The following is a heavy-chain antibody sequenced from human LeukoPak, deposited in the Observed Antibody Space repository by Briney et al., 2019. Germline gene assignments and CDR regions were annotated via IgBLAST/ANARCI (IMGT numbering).Heavy chain of an antibody. CDR1: GDSISSTSYY. Sequence: KPSETLSLTCTVSGDSISSTSYYWDWIRQPPGKGLEWIGSIYNRGTTYYNPSLKSRVTISVDTSKNQFSLKVSSVTAADTAVYYCASRVYGLGSFNYWGQGTLVTVSS. CDR3: ASRVYGLGSFNY. J-gene: IGHJ4*01. CDR2: IYNRGTT. D-gene: IGHD3-10*01. V-gene: IGHV4-39*01.